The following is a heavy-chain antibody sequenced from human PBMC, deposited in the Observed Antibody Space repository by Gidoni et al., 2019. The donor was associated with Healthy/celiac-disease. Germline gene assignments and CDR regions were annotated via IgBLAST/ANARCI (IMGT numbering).Heavy chain of an antibody. Sequence: EVQLVESGGGLVQPGGSLRLSCAASGFPFSSYEMNWVRQAPGPGLEWVSYISSSGSTIYYADSVKGRFTISRDNAKNSLYLQMNSLRAEDTAVYYCASQLLWFGELLYDYWGQGTLVTVSS. CDR2: ISSSGSTI. CDR1: GFPFSSYE. CDR3: ASQLLWFGELLYDY. V-gene: IGHV3-48*03. D-gene: IGHD3-10*01. J-gene: IGHJ4*02.